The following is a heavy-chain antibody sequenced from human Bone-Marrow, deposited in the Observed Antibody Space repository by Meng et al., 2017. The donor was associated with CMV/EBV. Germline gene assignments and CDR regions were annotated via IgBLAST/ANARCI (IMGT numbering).Heavy chain of an antibody. CDR2: MNPNSGNT. CDR3: ASRCSSTSCYKALGRRYYYGMDV. D-gene: IGHD2-2*02. J-gene: IGHJ6*02. CDR1: GYTFTTYD. Sequence: ASVKVSCKASGYTFTTYDINWVRQATGQGLEWMGWMNPNSGNTGYAQKFQGRVTMTRNTSISTAYIELSSLRSEDTAVYYCASRCSSTSCYKALGRRYYYGMDVWGQGITVTVSS. V-gene: IGHV1-8*01.